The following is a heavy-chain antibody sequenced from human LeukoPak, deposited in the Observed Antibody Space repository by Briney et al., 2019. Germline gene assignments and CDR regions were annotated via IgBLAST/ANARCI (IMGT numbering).Heavy chain of an antibody. Sequence: ASEKVSCKTSGYMFRNYGITWVRQAPGQGLEWMGWISTFNGHTKYTQSLRDRVTMTTDTSTSTIYMELRSLRSDDTAVYYCAKGRVIYYDTTGYRPDDSFDIWGQGTMVTVSS. CDR1: GYMFRNYG. CDR2: ISTFNGHT. V-gene: IGHV1-18*01. D-gene: IGHD3-22*01. J-gene: IGHJ3*02. CDR3: AKGRVIYYDTTGYRPDDSFDI.